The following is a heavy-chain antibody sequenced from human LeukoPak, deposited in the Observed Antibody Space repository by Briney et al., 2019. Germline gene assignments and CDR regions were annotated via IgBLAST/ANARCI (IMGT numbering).Heavy chain of an antibody. CDR1: GGSFSGYY. CDR2: INHSGGT. Sequence: TSETLSLTCAVYGGSFSGYYWSWIRQPPGKGLEWIGEINHSGGTNYNPSLKSRVTISVDTSKNQFSLKLSSVTAADTAVYYCARDGRYLARPLRYYGMDVWGQGTTVTISS. V-gene: IGHV4-34*01. D-gene: IGHD4-17*01. CDR3: ARDGRYLARPLRYYGMDV. J-gene: IGHJ6*02.